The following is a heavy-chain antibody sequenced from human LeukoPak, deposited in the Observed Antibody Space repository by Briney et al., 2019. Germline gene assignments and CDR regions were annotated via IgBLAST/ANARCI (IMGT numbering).Heavy chain of an antibody. CDR3: ARGIYVPNWFDP. J-gene: IGHJ5*02. D-gene: IGHD3-16*01. CDR2: IWYDGSDK. Sequence: PGRSLRLSCAASGFTFSSYGMHWVRQAPGKGLEWVAVIWYDGSDKYYADSVQGRFTISRDNSKNTLYLQMNSLRAEDTAVYYCARGIYVPNWFDPWGQGTLVTVSS. CDR1: GFTFSSYG. V-gene: IGHV3-33*01.